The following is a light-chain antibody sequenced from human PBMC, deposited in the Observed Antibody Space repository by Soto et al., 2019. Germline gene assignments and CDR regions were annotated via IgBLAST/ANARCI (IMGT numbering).Light chain of an antibody. V-gene: IGKV1-33*01. CDR1: QDISNF. CDR3: QQYHSLPFT. J-gene: IGKJ3*01. Sequence: DIQMTQSPSSLSASVGDSVAITCWASQDISNFLNWYQQTPGKAPKLLTYDASDLETVVPSRFSGTGSGTDFTFTISNVQPEDTATYYCQQYHSLPFTCGPGTKGD. CDR2: DAS.